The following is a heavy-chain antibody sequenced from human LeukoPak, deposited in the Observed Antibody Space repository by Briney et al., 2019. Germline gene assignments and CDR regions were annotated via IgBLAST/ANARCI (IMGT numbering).Heavy chain of an antibody. CDR1: GGAFSGYY. D-gene: IGHD2/OR15-2a*01. CDR3: ARGENMLGP. CDR2: INHSGST. J-gene: IGHJ4*02. V-gene: IGHV4-34*01. Sequence: SETLSLTCAVYGGAFSGYYWSWIRQPPGKGLEWIGKINHSGSTNYNPSLDSRVTILVDTSKNQFSLKLSSVTAADTAVYYCARGENMLGPWGQGTLVTVSS.